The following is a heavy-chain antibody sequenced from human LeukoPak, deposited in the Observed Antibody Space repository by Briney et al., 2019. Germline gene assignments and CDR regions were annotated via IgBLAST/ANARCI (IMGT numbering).Heavy chain of an antibody. D-gene: IGHD3-10*01. V-gene: IGHV3-30*03. CDR3: AREWGAYYYGSGSYPFDY. J-gene: IGHJ4*02. CDR2: ISYDGSNK. CDR1: GITVSTTL. Sequence: PGGSLRLTCTVSGITVSTTLMDWVRQAPGKGLEWVAVISYDGSNKYYADSVKGRFTISRDNSKNTLYLQMNSLRAEDTAVYYCAREWGAYYYGSGSYPFDYWGQGTLVTVSS.